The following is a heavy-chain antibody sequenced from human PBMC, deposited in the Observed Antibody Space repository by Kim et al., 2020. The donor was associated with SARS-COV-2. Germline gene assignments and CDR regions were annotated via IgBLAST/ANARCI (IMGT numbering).Heavy chain of an antibody. CDR3: ARASHGSGIPCYYYGMDV. CDR1: GGSFSGYY. Sequence: SETLSLTCAVYGGSFSGYYWSWIRQPPGKGLEWIGEINHSGSTNYNPSLKSRVTISVDTSKNQFSLKLSSVTAADTAVYYCARASHGSGIPCYYYGMDVWGQGTTVTVSS. CDR2: INHSGST. J-gene: IGHJ6*02. V-gene: IGHV4-34*01. D-gene: IGHD3-10*01.